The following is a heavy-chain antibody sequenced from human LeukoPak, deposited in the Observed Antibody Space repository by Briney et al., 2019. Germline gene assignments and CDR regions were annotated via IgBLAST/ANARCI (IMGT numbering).Heavy chain of an antibody. CDR3: ARDRASAGGFDY. J-gene: IGHJ4*02. D-gene: IGHD2-15*01. Sequence: SETLSLTCSVSGGSISPYYWSWIRQPPGKGLEWIGYIYYSGTTNYNPSLQSRVTISVATSKNRFSLKLSSVTAADTALYYCARDRASAGGFDYWGQGTLVTVSS. CDR1: GGSISPYY. CDR2: IYYSGTT. V-gene: IGHV4-59*01.